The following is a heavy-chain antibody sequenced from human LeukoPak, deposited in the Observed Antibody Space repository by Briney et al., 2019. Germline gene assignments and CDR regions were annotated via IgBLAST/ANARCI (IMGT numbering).Heavy chain of an antibody. CDR1: GDSISNNW. D-gene: IGHD3-16*02. CDR3: ARVMGASWFFYLDV. Sequence: SETLSLTCAVSGDSISNNWWSWARQSPGMRLEWIGQIFHRGMPNYNPSLKSRVTMSIDKSNNQLSLKMNSVTAADTAVYYCARVMGASWFFYLDVWGKGTTVTVSS. V-gene: IGHV4-4*02. CDR2: IFHRGMP. J-gene: IGHJ6*03.